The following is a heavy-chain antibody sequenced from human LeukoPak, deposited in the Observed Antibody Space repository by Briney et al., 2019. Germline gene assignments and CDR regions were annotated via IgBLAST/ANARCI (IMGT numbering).Heavy chain of an antibody. Sequence: ASVKLCCTASGYTFTGYYMHRVRQAPGPGLEWMGWINPNSGGTNYAKKFQGRVTMTRDTSISTAYMELSRLRSDDTAVYYCARDAAAGRVGTYYFDYWGQGTLVTVSS. V-gene: IGHV1-2*02. CDR3: ARDAAAGRVGTYYFDY. D-gene: IGHD6-13*01. J-gene: IGHJ4*02. CDR1: GYTFTGYY. CDR2: INPNSGGT.